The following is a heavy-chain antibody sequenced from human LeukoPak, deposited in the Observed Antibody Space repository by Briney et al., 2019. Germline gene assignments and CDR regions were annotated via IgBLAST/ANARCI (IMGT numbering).Heavy chain of an antibody. J-gene: IGHJ3*02. CDR3: ARTLRLHTPRAYDI. D-gene: IGHD5-24*01. CDR1: GFTFSSYA. V-gene: IGHV3-23*01. Sequence: GGSLRLSCAASGFTFSSYAMSWVRQAPGKGLEWVSAISGSGGSTYYTDSVKGRFTISRDNSKNTLYLQMNSLRAEDTAVYYCARTLRLHTPRAYDIWGQGTLVTVSS. CDR2: ISGSGGST.